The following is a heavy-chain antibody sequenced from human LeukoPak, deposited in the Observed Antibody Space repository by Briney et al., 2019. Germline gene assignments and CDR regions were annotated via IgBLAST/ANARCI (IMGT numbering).Heavy chain of an antibody. CDR3: ARLGYSYGRDY. Sequence: SETLSLTCTVSGGSISSYYWSWIRQPPGKGLEWIGYIYYSGSTNYNPSLKSRVTISVDTSKNQFSLKLSSVTAADTAVYFCARLGYSYGRDYWGQGTLVTVSS. J-gene: IGHJ4*02. V-gene: IGHV4-59*08. CDR2: IYYSGST. D-gene: IGHD5-18*01. CDR1: GGSISSYY.